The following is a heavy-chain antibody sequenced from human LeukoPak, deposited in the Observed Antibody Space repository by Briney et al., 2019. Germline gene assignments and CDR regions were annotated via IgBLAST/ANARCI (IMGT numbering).Heavy chain of an antibody. D-gene: IGHD6-19*01. CDR1: GYTFTGYY. J-gene: IGHJ4*02. CDR2: INPNSGGT. Sequence: ASVKVSCKSSGYTFTGYYIHWVRQAPGQGLEWMGWINPNSGGTNHAQKFQGRVTMTRDTSISTAYMELSRLRSDDTAVYFCAREFWYGSGSHYPGFDYWGQGTLVTVSS. CDR3: AREFWYGSGSHYPGFDY. V-gene: IGHV1-2*02.